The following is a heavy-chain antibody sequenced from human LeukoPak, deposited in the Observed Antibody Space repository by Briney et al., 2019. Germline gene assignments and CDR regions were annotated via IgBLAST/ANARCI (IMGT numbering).Heavy chain of an antibody. V-gene: IGHV1-2*02. CDR1: GYTFTGYY. CDR2: IDPNSGGT. J-gene: IGHJ4*02. CDR3: ARGDCSSTSCLFDY. Sequence: ASVKVSCKASGYTFTGYYMHWVRQAPGQGLKWMGWIDPNSGGTNYAQKFQGRVTMTRDTSISTAYMELSRLKSDDTAVYYCARGDCSSTSCLFDYWGQGTLVTVSS. D-gene: IGHD2-2*01.